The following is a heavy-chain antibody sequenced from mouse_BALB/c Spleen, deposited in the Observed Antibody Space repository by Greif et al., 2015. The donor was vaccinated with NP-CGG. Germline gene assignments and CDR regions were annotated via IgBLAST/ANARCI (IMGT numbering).Heavy chain of an antibody. CDR2: IYPGDGDT. D-gene: IGHD1-1*01. Sequence: QVQLQQSGAELVRPGSSVKISCKASGYAFSSYWMNWVKQRPGQGLEWIGQIYPGDGDTNYNGKFKGKATLTADKSSSTAYMQLSSLTSEDSAVYFCAREGITTVVAYYFDYWGQGTTLTVSS. J-gene: IGHJ2*01. CDR1: GYAFSSYW. V-gene: IGHV1-80*01. CDR3: AREGITTVVAYYFDY.